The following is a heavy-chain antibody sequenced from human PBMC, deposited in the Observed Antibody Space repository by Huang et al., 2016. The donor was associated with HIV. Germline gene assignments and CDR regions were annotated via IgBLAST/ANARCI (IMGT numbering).Heavy chain of an antibody. CDR1: GFSITTDGAG. Sequence: QITLKESGPTLVKPTQTLTLTCTFSGFSITTDGAGVGWIRQPPGKALECLALIFWDDDKSYSPSLKNRLSITKDTSKNQVVRTMTNMDPVDTATYFCAHRQTYDFWSGSFDSWGQGTLVTVSS. V-gene: IGHV2-5*02. CDR2: IFWDDDK. D-gene: IGHD3-3*01. CDR3: AHRQTYDFWSGSFDS. J-gene: IGHJ4*02.